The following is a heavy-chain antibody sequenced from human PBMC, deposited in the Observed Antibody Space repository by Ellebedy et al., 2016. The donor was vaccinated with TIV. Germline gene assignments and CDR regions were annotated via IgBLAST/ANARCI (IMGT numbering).Heavy chain of an antibody. Sequence: PGGSLRLSCAASGFTFSDFHMHWVRQAPGKGLEWIGRVEADGTTDCAAPLKGRCTIPRDDSKNALYLQMSSLTTDDTAVYYCTTRLTTTNDNWGQGTLVTVSS. CDR1: GFTFSDFH. CDR2: VEADGTT. CDR3: TTRLTTTNDN. J-gene: IGHJ4*02. D-gene: IGHD1-1*01. V-gene: IGHV3-15*04.